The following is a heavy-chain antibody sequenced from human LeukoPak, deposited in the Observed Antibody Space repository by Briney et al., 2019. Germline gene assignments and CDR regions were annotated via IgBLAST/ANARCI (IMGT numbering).Heavy chain of an antibody. J-gene: IGHJ6*03. CDR1: GGSISSTSDY. Sequence: SETLSLTCTVSGGSISSTSDYWGWIRQPPGKGLEWIGTIYYSGSTYYNPSLKSRLTIFVDTSKNQFSLKLSSVTAADTAVYYCARAGENSSGWYSAVAGDYYYMDVWGKGTTVTISS. CDR3: ARAGENSSGWYSAVAGDYYYMDV. V-gene: IGHV4-39*01. D-gene: IGHD6-19*01. CDR2: IYYSGST.